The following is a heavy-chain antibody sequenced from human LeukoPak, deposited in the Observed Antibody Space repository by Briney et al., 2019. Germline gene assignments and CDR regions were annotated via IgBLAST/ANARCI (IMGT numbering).Heavy chain of an antibody. J-gene: IGHJ5*02. V-gene: IGHV3-9*01. CDR3: ARERTVTSSGWGKNWFDP. CDR1: GFTFDDYA. Sequence: PGGSLRLSCAASGFTFDDYAMHWVRQAPGKGLEWVSGISWNSGSIGYADSVKGRFTISRDNAKNSLYLQMNSLRAEDTAVYYCARERTVTSSGWGKNWFDPWGQGTLVTVSS. D-gene: IGHD6-19*01. CDR2: ISWNSGSI.